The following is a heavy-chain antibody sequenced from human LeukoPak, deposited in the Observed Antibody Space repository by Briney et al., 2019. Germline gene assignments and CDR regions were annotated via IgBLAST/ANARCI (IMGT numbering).Heavy chain of an antibody. Sequence: SSTLSLTCTGSGGCISSYNWSWIRQPSAKVLEWIGYIYYSGSTNYNPSLKSRVTISVDTSKNQFSLKLSSVTAADTAVYYCARGVDGNFDYWGQGTLVTVSS. CDR2: IYYSGST. CDR1: GGCISSYN. V-gene: IGHV4-59*01. D-gene: IGHD2-15*01. CDR3: ARGVDGNFDY. J-gene: IGHJ4*02.